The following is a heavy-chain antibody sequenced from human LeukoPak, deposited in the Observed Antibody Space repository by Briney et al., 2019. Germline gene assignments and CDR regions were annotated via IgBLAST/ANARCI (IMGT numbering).Heavy chain of an antibody. CDR3: AKDRAFVSGAGAFDI. V-gene: IGHV3-7*05. CDR2: IKQDGSEK. Sequence: GGSLRLSCAASGFTFSSYWMTWVRQAPGKGLEWVANIKQDGSEKYYVDSVKGRFTVSRDNSKNTLYLQMNSLRTEDTAVYYCAKDRAFVSGAGAFDIWGQGTKVTVS. J-gene: IGHJ3*02. CDR1: GFTFSSYW. D-gene: IGHD3-10*01.